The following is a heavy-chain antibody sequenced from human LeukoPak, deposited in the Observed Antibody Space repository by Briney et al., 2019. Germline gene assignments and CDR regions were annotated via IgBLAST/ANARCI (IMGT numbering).Heavy chain of an antibody. J-gene: IGHJ4*02. V-gene: IGHV4-61*02. Sequence: PSQTLSLTCTVSGGSISSGSYYWSWIRQPAGQGLECIGRIYTSGSNNYNPSLKSRATISVDTSKNQFSMRLSSVTAAETDVYYCAREGYCSSTSCYTHLDYWGQGTLVTVSS. CDR2: IYTSGSN. D-gene: IGHD2-2*02. CDR1: GGSISSGSYY. CDR3: AREGYCSSTSCYTHLDY.